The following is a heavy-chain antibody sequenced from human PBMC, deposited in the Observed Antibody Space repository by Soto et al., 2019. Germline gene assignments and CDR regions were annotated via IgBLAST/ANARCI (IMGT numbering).Heavy chain of an antibody. CDR1: GGTFSTYP. D-gene: IGHD6-13*01. V-gene: IGHV1-69*01. J-gene: IGHJ5*02. Sequence: QVQLVQSGAEVRMPGSSVKVSCKASGGTFSTYPINWVRQAPGQGLEWMGGIIPLFGTTNYAQKFKGRVTITADESTSTAYMELSSLRAEDAAVDYCARGATHGSSRYFWFDPWCQGTLVTVSS. CDR3: ARGATHGSSRYFWFDP. CDR2: IIPLFGTT.